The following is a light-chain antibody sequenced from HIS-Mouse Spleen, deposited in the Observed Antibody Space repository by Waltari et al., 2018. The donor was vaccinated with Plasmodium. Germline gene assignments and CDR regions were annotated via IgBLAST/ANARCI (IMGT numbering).Light chain of an antibody. CDR3: QTWGTGMGV. V-gene: IGLV4-69*01. J-gene: IGLJ2*01. CDR1: SGPRSYA. CDR2: LNSDGSH. Sequence: QLVLTQSPSASASLGASVKLTCTLSSGPRSYAIAWHQQQPEKGPRYLMKLNSDGSHSKGDGIPDRFSGSSSGAERYLTISSLQSEDEADYYCQTWGTGMGVFGGGTKLTVL.